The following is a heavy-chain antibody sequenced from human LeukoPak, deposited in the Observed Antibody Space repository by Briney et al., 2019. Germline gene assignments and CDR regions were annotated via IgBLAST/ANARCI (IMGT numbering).Heavy chain of an antibody. CDR3: AKARSGWSRGGIDY. CDR2: ISGSGGST. D-gene: IGHD6-19*01. Sequence: GGSLRLSCAASGFTFSSYAMSRVRQAPGKGLEWVSAISGSGGSTYYADSVKGRFTISRDNSKNTLYLQMNSLRAEDTAVYYCAKARSGWSRGGIDYWGQGTLVTVST. J-gene: IGHJ4*02. CDR1: GFTFSSYA. V-gene: IGHV3-23*01.